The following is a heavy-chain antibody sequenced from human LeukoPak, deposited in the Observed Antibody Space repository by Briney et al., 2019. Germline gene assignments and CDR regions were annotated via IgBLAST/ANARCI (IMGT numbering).Heavy chain of an antibody. Sequence: SVNLSCKASGYTFTSYVISWVPEAPGQGLEWMGWISAYNGNTNYAQKLQGRVTMNTDTSTRTAYIELRSLRADDTAMYYCARATHSRPIDIWGQGTMVTVSS. CDR2: ISAYNGNT. V-gene: IGHV1-18*01. D-gene: IGHD6-13*01. CDR3: ARATHSRPIDI. J-gene: IGHJ3*02. CDR1: GYTFTSYV.